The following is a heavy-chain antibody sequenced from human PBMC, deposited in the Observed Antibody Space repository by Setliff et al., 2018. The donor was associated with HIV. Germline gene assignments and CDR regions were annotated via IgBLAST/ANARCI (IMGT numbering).Heavy chain of an antibody. V-gene: IGHV3-30*04. D-gene: IGHD3-3*01. Sequence: SLRLSCEASGFTFSSFAMHWVRQAPGKGLEWVAIRSYDGSNKYYTDSVKGRFTISSDKSKNTLYLQMNRLRAEDTAVYYCARGVEFWSAYLDYWGQGTLVTVSS. J-gene: IGHJ4*02. CDR1: GFTFSSFA. CDR2: RSYDGSNK. CDR3: ARGVEFWSAYLDY.